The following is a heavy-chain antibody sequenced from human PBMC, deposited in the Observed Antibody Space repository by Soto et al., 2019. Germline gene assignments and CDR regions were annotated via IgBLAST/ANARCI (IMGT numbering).Heavy chain of an antibody. V-gene: IGHV1-69*13. Sequence: SVKVSCKASGGTFSSYAISWVRQAPGQGLEWMGGIIPIFGTANYAQKFQGRVTITADESTGTAYMELSSLRSEDTAVYYCARDLGRWQLELRGYYYYGMDVWGQGTTVTVSS. CDR3: ARDLGRWQLELRGYYYYGMDV. CDR1: GGTFSSYA. D-gene: IGHD1-7*01. J-gene: IGHJ6*02. CDR2: IIPIFGTA.